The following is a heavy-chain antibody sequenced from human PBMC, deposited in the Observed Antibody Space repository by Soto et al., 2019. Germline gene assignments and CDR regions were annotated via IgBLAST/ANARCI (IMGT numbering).Heavy chain of an antibody. CDR2: IYHTETT. D-gene: IGHD5-18*01. Sequence: PSETLSLTCAVSGHSISSGFYYWGWVRQPPGKGLEWIGSIYHTETTYYNPSLKSRVTMSVDTSKNQLSLKLSSMTAADTAVYFCARYGYSYSARVFDYWGKGTRVTSPQ. CDR1: GHSISSGFYY. J-gene: IGHJ4*02. CDR3: ARYGYSYSARVFDY. V-gene: IGHV4-38-2*01.